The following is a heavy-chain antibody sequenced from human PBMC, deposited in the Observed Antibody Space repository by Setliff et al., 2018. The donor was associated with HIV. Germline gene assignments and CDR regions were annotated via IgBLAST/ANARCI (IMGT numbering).Heavy chain of an antibody. CDR3: ARGRLSWSPVF. CDR2: MNPNSGRA. J-gene: IGHJ4*02. Sequence: ASVKVSCKASGYTFTNYDINWVRQSPGQGLEWLGWMNPNSGRAGSAQMFQGRLTMTRDTSTSTAYMELSSLTSDDTAIYYCARGRLSWSPVFWGQGTLVTVSS. CDR1: GYTFTNYD. V-gene: IGHV1-8*02.